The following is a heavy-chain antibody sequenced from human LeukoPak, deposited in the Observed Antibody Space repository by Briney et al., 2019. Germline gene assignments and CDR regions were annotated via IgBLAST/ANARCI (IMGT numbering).Heavy chain of an antibody. Sequence: ASVKVSCKASGYTFTNYGVNWVRQAPGQGLEYMGWISGYDGNTNYAQKVQGRVTMTADISTSTAYMELRSLRSDDTAVYYCARARGYSYGYFAEFDYWGQGTLVTVSS. CDR1: GYTFTNYG. J-gene: IGHJ4*02. CDR2: ISGYDGNT. D-gene: IGHD5-18*01. CDR3: ARARGYSYGYFAEFDY. V-gene: IGHV1-18*01.